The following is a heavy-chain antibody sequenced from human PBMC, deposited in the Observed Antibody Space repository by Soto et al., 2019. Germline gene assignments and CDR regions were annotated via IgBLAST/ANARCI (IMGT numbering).Heavy chain of an antibody. CDR2: TYYRSQWYS. V-gene: IGHV6-1*01. J-gene: IGHJ4*02. Sequence: QVQLLESGPGLVKFSQTLSLTCAISGDSVSSNNGVWNWIRQSPSRGLEWLGRTYYRSQWYSDYARSVRSRITVSPDTSKNQFSLHLSSMTPEDTAVYYCVRSSHWSFDSWGQGALVIVS. CDR1: GDSVSSNNGV. D-gene: IGHD2-8*02. CDR3: VRSSHWSFDS.